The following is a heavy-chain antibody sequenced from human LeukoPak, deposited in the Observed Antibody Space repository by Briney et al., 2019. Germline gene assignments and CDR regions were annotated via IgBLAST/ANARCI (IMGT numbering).Heavy chain of an antibody. J-gene: IGHJ3*02. CDR2: IYYSGST. Sequence: SETLSLTCTVSGGSISSYYWSWIRQPPGKGLEWIGYIYYSGSTNYNPSLKSRVTISVDTSKNQFSLKLSSVTAADTAVYYCARREMATTLGAFDIWGQGTMVTVSS. CDR1: GGSISSYY. V-gene: IGHV4-59*01. CDR3: ARREMATTLGAFDI. D-gene: IGHD5-24*01.